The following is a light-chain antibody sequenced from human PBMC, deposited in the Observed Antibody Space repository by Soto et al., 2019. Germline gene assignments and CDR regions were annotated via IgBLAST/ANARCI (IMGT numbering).Light chain of an antibody. Sequence: SALTQPASVSGSPGQSITVSCTGTSSDVGGYNSVSWYQQHPGKPPKLIIYEVSNRPSGVSDRFSGSKSGNTASLTISGLQAEDEADYYCSSYTSTSSSVFATGTKVTVL. V-gene: IGLV2-14*03. CDR1: SSDVGGYNS. CDR2: EVS. J-gene: IGLJ1*01. CDR3: SSYTSTSSSV.